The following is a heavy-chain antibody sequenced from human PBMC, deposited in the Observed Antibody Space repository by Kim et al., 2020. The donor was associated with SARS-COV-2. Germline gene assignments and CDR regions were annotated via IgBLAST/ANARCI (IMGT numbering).Heavy chain of an antibody. CDR3: ATRVITPNWLDP. D-gene: IGHD3-22*01. V-gene: IGHV4-34*01. CDR2: INQSGST. J-gene: IGHJ5*02. Sequence: SETLSLTCAVYGASFNGYHWSWIRQPPGKGLEWIGEINQSGSTNYNPSLKSRVTISVDTSKNQFSLKLSTVTAADTAVYYCATRVITPNWLDPWGQGTL. CDR1: GASFNGYH.